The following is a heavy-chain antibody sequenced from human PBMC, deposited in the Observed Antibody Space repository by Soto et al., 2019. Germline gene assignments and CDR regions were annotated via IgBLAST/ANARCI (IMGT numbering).Heavy chain of an antibody. J-gene: IGHJ5*02. CDR2: IYYSGST. D-gene: IGHD1-20*01. Sequence: SETLSLTCTVSGGSISSGGYYWSWIRQHPGKGLEWIGYIYYSGSTYYNPSLKSRVTISVDTSKNQFSLKLSSVTAADTAVYYCARDGEGGSNWNEKPNWFDPWGQGTLVTVSS. V-gene: IGHV4-31*03. CDR1: GGSISSGGYY. CDR3: ARDGEGGSNWNEKPNWFDP.